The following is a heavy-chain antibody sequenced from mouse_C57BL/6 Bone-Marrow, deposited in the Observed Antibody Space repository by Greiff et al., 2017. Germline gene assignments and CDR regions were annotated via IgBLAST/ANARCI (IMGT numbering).Heavy chain of an antibody. CDR1: GYTFTSYW. D-gene: IGHD2-12*01. V-gene: IGHV1-55*01. Sequence: QVQLQQPGAELVKPGASVKMSCKASGYTFTSYWITWVKQRPGQGLEWIGDIYPGSGCTNYNEKFKSKATLPVDTSSSPAYMQLSSLTSEDSAVYYCAIRARIRRRRPYYFDYWGQGTTLTVSS. CDR2: IYPGSGCT. J-gene: IGHJ2*01. CDR3: AIRARIRRRRPYYFDY.